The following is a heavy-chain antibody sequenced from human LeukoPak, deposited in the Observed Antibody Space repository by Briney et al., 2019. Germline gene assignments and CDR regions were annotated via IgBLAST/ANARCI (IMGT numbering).Heavy chain of an antibody. CDR2: IYHSGST. CDR1: GYSISSGYY. Sequence: LETLSLTCAVSGYSISSGYYWGWIRQAPGKGLEWIGGIYHSGSTYYNPSLKSRVTISVDTSKNQFSLKLSSVTAADTAVYYCARHVFSVLPYYFDYWGQGTLVTVSS. J-gene: IGHJ4*01. D-gene: IGHD3/OR15-3a*01. V-gene: IGHV4-38-2*01. CDR3: ARHVFSVLPYYFDY.